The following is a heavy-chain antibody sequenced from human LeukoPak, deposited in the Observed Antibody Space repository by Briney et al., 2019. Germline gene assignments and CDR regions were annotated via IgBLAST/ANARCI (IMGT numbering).Heavy chain of an antibody. D-gene: IGHD6-19*01. J-gene: IGHJ3*02. Sequence: ASVKVSCKASGYTFTSYAMHWVRQAPGQRLEWMGWISAYNGNTNYAQKLQGRVTMTTDTSTSTAYMELRSLRSDDTAVYYCARDVAVAGTADDAFDIWGQGTMVTVSS. CDR3: ARDVAVAGTADDAFDI. CDR2: ISAYNGNT. CDR1: GYTFTSYA. V-gene: IGHV1-18*01.